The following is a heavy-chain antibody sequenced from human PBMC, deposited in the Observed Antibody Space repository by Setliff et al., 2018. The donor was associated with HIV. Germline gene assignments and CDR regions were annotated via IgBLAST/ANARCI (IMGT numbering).Heavy chain of an antibody. CDR1: GYSFINYG. CDR3: ARFGNFWPYGMDV. Sequence: ASVKVSCKASGYSFINYGISWVRQAPGQGLEWMGWISTYSDETSYAQNLQGRVTMTTDTSTSTAYMELRKLTFDDTAVYYCARFGNFWPYGMDVWGQGTTVTVSS. V-gene: IGHV1-18*01. J-gene: IGHJ6*02. CDR2: ISTYSDET. D-gene: IGHD3-3*01.